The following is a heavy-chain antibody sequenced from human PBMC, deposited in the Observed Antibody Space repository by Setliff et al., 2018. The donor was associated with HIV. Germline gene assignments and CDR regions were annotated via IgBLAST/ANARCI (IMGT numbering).Heavy chain of an antibody. CDR1: GGSFNGYY. J-gene: IGHJ4*02. D-gene: IGHD6-19*01. CDR2: VNHRGTI. Sequence: SETLSLTCAVYGGSFNGYYWTWIRQSPGKGLEWIGEVNHRGTIKYNPSLRSRVTISVDKSKNQLSLSLDSVTAADTAVYYCATDPKGDGWAYFDSWGQGTLVTVSS. V-gene: IGHV4-34*01. CDR3: ATDPKGDGWAYFDS.